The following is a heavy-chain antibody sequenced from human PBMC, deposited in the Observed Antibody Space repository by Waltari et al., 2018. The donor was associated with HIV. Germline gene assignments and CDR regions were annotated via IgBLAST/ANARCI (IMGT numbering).Heavy chain of an antibody. CDR3: ARNIYCGGDCHYSAVDI. J-gene: IGHJ3*02. CDR1: GFIFSDYW. CDR2: IKHDGGEE. D-gene: IGHD2-21*02. Sequence: EVQMVESGGQLVQPGGSLRLDCAASGFIFSDYWLTWVRQAPGKGLEWVANIKHDGGEEFYADSVKGRFTTSRDNAKRSLYLHMNSLRVEDTAVYYCARNIYCGGDCHYSAVDIWGQGTMVTVSS. V-gene: IGHV3-7*01.